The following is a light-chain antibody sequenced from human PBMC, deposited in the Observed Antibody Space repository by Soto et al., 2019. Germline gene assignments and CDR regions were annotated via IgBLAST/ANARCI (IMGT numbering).Light chain of an antibody. V-gene: IGLV2-23*01. J-gene: IGLJ2*01. CDR1: SKVVGSYNL. CDR2: EGS. Sequence: VLTQPAPRSGSPGQSITLSFTGTSKVVGSYNLVSWYQQHPGKAPKLMIYEGSKRPSGVSNRFSGSKSGNTASLTISGLQAEDEADYYCCSYAGRSTVVFGGGTKVTVL. CDR3: CSYAGRSTVV.